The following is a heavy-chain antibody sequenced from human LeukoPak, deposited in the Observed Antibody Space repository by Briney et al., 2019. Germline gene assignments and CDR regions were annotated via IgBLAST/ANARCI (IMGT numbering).Heavy chain of an antibody. CDR2: IIPIFGTA. Sequence: SVKVSCKASGGTFSSYAISWVRQAPGQGLEWMGGIIPIFGTANYAQKFQGRVTITADESTSTAYMELSSLRSEDTAVYYCARKRSSSWSPSGWFDPWGQGTLVTVSS. D-gene: IGHD6-13*01. J-gene: IGHJ5*02. CDR1: GGTFSSYA. CDR3: ARKRSSSWSPSGWFDP. V-gene: IGHV1-69*13.